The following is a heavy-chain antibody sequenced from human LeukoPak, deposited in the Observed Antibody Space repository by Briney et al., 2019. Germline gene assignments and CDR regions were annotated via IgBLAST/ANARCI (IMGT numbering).Heavy chain of an antibody. CDR2: INAGNGNT. D-gene: IGHD6-19*01. CDR3: ARDSTGAYSSGWYGAFDI. CDR1: GYTFTSYA. V-gene: IGHV1-3*01. J-gene: IGHJ3*02. Sequence: GASVKVSCKASGYTFTSYAMHWVRQAPGQRLEWMGWINAGNGNTKYSQKFQGRVTITRDTSASTAYMELSSLRSEDTAVYYCARDSTGAYSSGWYGAFDIWGQGTMVTVSS.